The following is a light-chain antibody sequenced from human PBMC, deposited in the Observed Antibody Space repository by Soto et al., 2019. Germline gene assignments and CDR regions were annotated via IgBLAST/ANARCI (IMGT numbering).Light chain of an antibody. J-gene: IGLJ1*01. CDR3: SSYTDRNNLV. CDR2: DVS. Sequence: QSGSASGSPGQSVTVACTGTSSDIGGYDSVSWYQQHPGKAPKVMIYDVSKRPSGVPDRFSGSKSGNTASLTVSALQAEDEADYYCSSYTDRNNLVFGTGTKVTVL. V-gene: IGLV2-8*01. CDR1: SSDIGGYDS.